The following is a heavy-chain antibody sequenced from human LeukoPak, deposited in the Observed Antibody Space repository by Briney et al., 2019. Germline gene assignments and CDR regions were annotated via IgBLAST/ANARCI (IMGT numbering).Heavy chain of an antibody. V-gene: IGHV3-21*04. CDR3: AKDRSIGTYYTFDY. CDR2: ISSSSSYI. Sequence: GGSLRLSCAASGFTFSSYSMNWVRQAPGKGLEWVSSISSSSSYIYYADSVKGRFTISRDNAKNSLYLQMNSLRAKDTAVYYCAKDRSIGTYYTFDYWGQGTLVTVSS. CDR1: GFTFSSYS. D-gene: IGHD1-26*01. J-gene: IGHJ4*02.